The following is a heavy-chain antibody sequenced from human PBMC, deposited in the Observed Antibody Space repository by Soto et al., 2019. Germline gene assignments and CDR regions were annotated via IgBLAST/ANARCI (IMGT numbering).Heavy chain of an antibody. J-gene: IGHJ4*02. CDR3: AKPPTMVRGVIIFFRY. CDR2: ISGSGGST. Sequence: EVQLLESGGGLVQPGGSLRLSCAASGFTFSSYAMSWVRQAPGKGLEWVSAISGSGGSTYYADSVKGRFTISRDNSKNTLYLQMNSVRAEDTAVYYCAKPPTMVRGVIIFFRYWGQGTLVTVSS. V-gene: IGHV3-23*01. CDR1: GFTFSSYA. D-gene: IGHD3-10*01.